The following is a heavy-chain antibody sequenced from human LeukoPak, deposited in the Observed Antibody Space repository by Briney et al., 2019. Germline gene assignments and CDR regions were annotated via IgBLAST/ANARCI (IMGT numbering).Heavy chain of an antibody. CDR1: GGSFSGYY. CDR2: INHSGST. V-gene: IGHV4-34*01. J-gene: IGHJ4*02. Sequence: SETLSLTCAVYGGSFSGYYWSWIRQPPGKGLEWIGEINHSGSTNYNPSLKSRVTISVDTSKNQFSLKLSSVAAADTAVYYCARRRYPGKRRDLDYWGQGPLVPVS. CDR3: ARRRYPGKRRDLDY. D-gene: IGHD1-14*01.